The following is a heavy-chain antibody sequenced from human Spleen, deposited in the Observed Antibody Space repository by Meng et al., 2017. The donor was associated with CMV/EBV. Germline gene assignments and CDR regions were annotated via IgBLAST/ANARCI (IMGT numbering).Heavy chain of an antibody. CDR1: GYSFTSYD. J-gene: IGHJ5*02. CDR2: MSPSSGNT. D-gene: IGHD1-26*01. CDR3: AREASGSYYSNWFDP. Sequence: SGYSFTSYDIHWVRQATGQGLEWMGWMSPSSGNTGYAQRFQGRVTMTRNTSMRTVYMELSGLRSEGTAVYYCAREASGSYYSNWFDPWGQGTLVTVSS. V-gene: IGHV1-8*01.